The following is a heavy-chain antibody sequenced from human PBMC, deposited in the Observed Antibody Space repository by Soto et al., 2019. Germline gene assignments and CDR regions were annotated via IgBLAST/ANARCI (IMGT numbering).Heavy chain of an antibody. J-gene: IGHJ2*01. CDR3: ARGNHRWLQLWYFDL. Sequence: QVQLVQSGAEVKKPGSSVKVSWKPSGGTFSSYTISWVRQAPGQGLEWMGGIIPIFGTANYAQKFQGRVTITADESTSTAYMELSSLRSEDTAVYYCARGNHRWLQLWYFDLWGRGTLVTVSS. D-gene: IGHD5-12*01. CDR2: IIPIFGTA. V-gene: IGHV1-69*12. CDR1: GGTFSSYT.